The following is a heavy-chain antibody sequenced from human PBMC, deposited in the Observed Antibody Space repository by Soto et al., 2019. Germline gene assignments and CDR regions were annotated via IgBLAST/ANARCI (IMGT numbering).Heavy chain of an antibody. CDR3: ARGGSGFVWFNEF. CDR1: GGIFSSYA. CDR2: IIPIFGTA. D-gene: IGHD3-22*01. V-gene: IGHV1-69*01. Sequence: QEQLVQSGAAVKKPGSSVKVSCKASGGIFSSYAISWVRQAPGQGLEWMGGIIPIFGTANYAQKFQGIVTIAAGESTTPAYMELRSLKSGDPAIYYCARGGSGFVWFNEFWGQGTLVTVAS. J-gene: IGHJ4*02.